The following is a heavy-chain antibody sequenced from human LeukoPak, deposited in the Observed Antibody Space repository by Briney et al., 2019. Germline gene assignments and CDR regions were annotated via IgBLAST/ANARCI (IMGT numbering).Heavy chain of an antibody. CDR3: ARAPYYYDSSGYHSIDY. J-gene: IGHJ4*02. V-gene: IGHV3-48*04. Sequence: GGSLRLSCAASGFTFSAYSMNWVRQAPGKGLEWVSYISSSSSTIYYADSVKGRFTISRDNAKNSLYLQMNSLRAEDTAVYYCARAPYYYDSSGYHSIDYWGQGTLVIVSS. CDR1: GFTFSAYS. D-gene: IGHD3-22*01. CDR2: ISSSSSTI.